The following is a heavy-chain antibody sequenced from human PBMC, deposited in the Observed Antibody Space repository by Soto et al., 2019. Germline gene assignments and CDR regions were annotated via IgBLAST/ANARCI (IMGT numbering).Heavy chain of an antibody. Sequence: GGSLRLSCAASGFTFSSYGMHWVRQAPGKGLEWVAVIWYDGSNKYYADSVKGRFTISRDNSKNTLYLQMNSLRAEDTAVYYCAKEMNTLYYYYGMDVWGQGTTVTVSS. J-gene: IGHJ6*02. CDR2: IWYDGSNK. CDR3: AKEMNTLYYYYGMDV. CDR1: GFTFSSYG. V-gene: IGHV3-30*02.